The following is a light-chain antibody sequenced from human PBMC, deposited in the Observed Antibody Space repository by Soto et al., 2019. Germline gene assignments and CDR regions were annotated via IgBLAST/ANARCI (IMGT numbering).Light chain of an antibody. V-gene: IGLV2-14*01. CDR3: SSYTSSSLYV. J-gene: IGLJ1*01. CDR1: SSDVGGYHY. CDR2: EVS. Sequence: QSALTQPASVSGSPGQSITISCTGTSSDVGGYHYVSWYQQHPGKAPKLMIYEVSNRPSGVSNRFSGSKSGNTASLTISGLQSEDEADYYCSSYTSSSLYVFGTGTKLTVL.